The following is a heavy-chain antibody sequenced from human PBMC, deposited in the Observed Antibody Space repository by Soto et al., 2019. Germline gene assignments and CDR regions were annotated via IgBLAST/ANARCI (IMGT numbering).Heavy chain of an antibody. V-gene: IGHV3-11*01. CDR2: ITFSGNTV. J-gene: IGHJ6*02. Sequence: GGSLRLSCAASGFTFSYSYMSWIRQAPGKGLEWISYITFSGNTVYYADSLKGRFTISRDNAKNSLYLQMNRLRAEDTAVYYCARVMCIEKYGMDVWGQGTRGTVSS. D-gene: IGHD1-26*01. CDR1: GFTFSYSY. CDR3: ARVMCIEKYGMDV.